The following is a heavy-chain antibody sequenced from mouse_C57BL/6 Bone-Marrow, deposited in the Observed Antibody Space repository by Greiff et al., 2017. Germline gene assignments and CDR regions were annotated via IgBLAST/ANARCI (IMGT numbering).Heavy chain of an antibody. D-gene: IGHD1-1*01. CDR3: ARDYYGSRRDYFDY. Sequence: VQLQQSGAELMKPGASVKLSCKATGYTFTGYWIEWVKQRPGHGLEWIGMIHPNSGSTNYNEKFKSKATLTVDKSSSTAYMQLSSLTSEDSAVYYCARDYYGSRRDYFDYWGQGTTLTVSS. CDR1: GYTFTGYW. J-gene: IGHJ2*01. V-gene: IGHV1-64*01. CDR2: IHPNSGST.